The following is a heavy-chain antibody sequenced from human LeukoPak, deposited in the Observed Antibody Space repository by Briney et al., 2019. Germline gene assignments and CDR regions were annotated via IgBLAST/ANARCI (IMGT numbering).Heavy chain of an antibody. CDR2: IHHCGVT. Sequence: SETLSLTCTVSGYSISSGYYWSWIRQTPGKGLEWIATIHHCGVTYYTPSVKGRVTMSVDTSKNQFSLKLGSVTAASTAVYYCARYTANTAGYSFDFWGQGALVTVSS. J-gene: IGHJ4*02. D-gene: IGHD3-22*01. V-gene: IGHV4-38-2*02. CDR3: ARYTANTAGYSFDF. CDR1: GYSISSGYY.